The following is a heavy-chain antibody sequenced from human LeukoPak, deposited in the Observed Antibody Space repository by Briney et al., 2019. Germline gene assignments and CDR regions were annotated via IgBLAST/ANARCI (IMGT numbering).Heavy chain of an antibody. V-gene: IGHV1-69*06. D-gene: IGHD2-2*01. CDR3: ARVELVPAAPLDY. CDR2: IIPIFGTA. Sequence: ASVKVSCKASGGTFSSYAISWVRQAPGQGLEWMGGIIPIFGTANYAQKFQGRVTITADKSTSTAYMALSSLRSEDTAVYYCARVELVPAAPLDYWGQGTLVTVSS. J-gene: IGHJ4*02. CDR1: GGTFSSYA.